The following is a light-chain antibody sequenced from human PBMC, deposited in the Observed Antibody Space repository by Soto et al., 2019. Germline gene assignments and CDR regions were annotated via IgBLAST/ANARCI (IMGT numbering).Light chain of an antibody. CDR3: QQSYSSPPLFT. CDR1: QSISRH. Sequence: DIQMTQSPSSLSASVGDRVTITCRASQSISRHLNWYQQKPGRAPNLLIYAASSLQSGVPSRFSGRGSGTDFNLTVSSLQPEDFATYYCQQSYSSPPLFTFGRGTKVD. J-gene: IGKJ3*01. V-gene: IGKV1-39*01. CDR2: AAS.